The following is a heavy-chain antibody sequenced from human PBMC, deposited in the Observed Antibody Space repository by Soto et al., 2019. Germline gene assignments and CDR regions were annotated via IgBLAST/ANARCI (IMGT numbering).Heavy chain of an antibody. J-gene: IGHJ5*02. CDR3: ARLGSGRRWLLIETYNWFDP. CDR2: IYYSGST. D-gene: IGHD3-22*01. V-gene: IGHV4-39*01. Sequence: SETLSLTCTVSGGSISSSSYYWGWIRQPPGKGLEWIGSIYYSGSTYYNPSLKSRVTISVDTSKNQFSLKLSSVTAADTAVYYCARLGSGRRWLLIETYNWFDPWGQGTLVTVS. CDR1: GGSISSSSYY.